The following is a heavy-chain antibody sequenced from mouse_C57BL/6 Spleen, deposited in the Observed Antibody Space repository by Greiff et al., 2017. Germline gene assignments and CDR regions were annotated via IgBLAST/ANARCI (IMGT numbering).Heavy chain of an antibody. V-gene: IGHV2-2*01. CDR2: IWSGGST. CDR3: ARPLYYNAMDY. J-gene: IGHJ4*01. CDR1: GFSLTSYG. D-gene: IGHD2-1*01. Sequence: QVQLQQSGPGLVQPSQSLSITCTVSGFSLTSYGVHWVRQSPGKGLEWLGVIWSGGSTDYNAAFISRRSISKDNSKSQVFFKMNSLQADDTAIYYCARPLYYNAMDYWGQGTSVTVSS.